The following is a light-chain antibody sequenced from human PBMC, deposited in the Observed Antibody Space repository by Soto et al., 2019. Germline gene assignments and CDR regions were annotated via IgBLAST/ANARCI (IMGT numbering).Light chain of an antibody. Sequence: IQMTQSPSTLSASVGDRVTITCRASQSISSWLAWYQQKPGKAPKLXIYDASSLDSGVPSRFSGSGSGTECTLTISGLQPDDFETYYCQQFHSYSWAFGQGTKVDIK. J-gene: IGKJ1*01. V-gene: IGKV1-5*01. CDR1: QSISSW. CDR2: DAS. CDR3: QQFHSYSWA.